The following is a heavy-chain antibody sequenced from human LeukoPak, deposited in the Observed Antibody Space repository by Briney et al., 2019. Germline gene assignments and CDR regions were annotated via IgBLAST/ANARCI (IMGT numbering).Heavy chain of an antibody. D-gene: IGHD1-1*01. CDR3: ARSGNDGGEIDY. CDR2: IYYSGST. CDR1: GGSFSGYY. Sequence: PSETLSLTCAVYGGSFSGYYWSWIRQPPGKGLEWIGYIYYSGSTNYNPSLKSRVTISVDTSKNQFSLKLSSVTAADTAVYYCARSGNDGGEIDYWGQGTLVTVSS. V-gene: IGHV4-59*01. J-gene: IGHJ4*02.